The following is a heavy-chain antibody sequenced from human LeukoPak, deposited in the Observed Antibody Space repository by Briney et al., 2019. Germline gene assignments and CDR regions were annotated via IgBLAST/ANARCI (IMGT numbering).Heavy chain of an antibody. J-gene: IGHJ3*02. CDR2: IYYSGST. CDR1: GGSISSHC. Sequence: SETLSLTCTVSGGSISSHCWSWIRQPPGKGLEWIGYIYYSGSTNYNPSLKSRVTISVDTSKNQFSLKLSSVTAADTAVYYCARTYTIFGVVPADDAFDIWGQGTMVTVSS. D-gene: IGHD3-3*01. CDR3: ARTYTIFGVVPADDAFDI. V-gene: IGHV4-59*11.